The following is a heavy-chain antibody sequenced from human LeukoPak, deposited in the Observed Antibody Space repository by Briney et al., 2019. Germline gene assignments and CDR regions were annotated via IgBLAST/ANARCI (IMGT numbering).Heavy chain of an antibody. J-gene: IGHJ4*02. CDR1: GDYISSSSYY. V-gene: IGHV4-39*01. CDR3: VRLYYYDASGPPL. CDR2: IYYTGRT. D-gene: IGHD3-22*01. Sequence: SETLSLTCSISGDYISSSSYYWGWIRQPPGKGLEWIGNIYYTGRTYCNPSLKSRVSKSIDTSRNEFSLKLSSVTAADTAVYYCVRLYYYDASGPPLWGRGTLVIVSS.